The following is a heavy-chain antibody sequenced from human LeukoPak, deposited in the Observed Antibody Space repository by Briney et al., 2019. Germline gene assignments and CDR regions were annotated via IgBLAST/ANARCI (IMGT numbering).Heavy chain of an antibody. Sequence: PSETLSLTCTVSGDSISSSAFYWGWIRQPPGKGLEWIASISHSGKTLYNPSLQTRVTISVDTSKNQFSLKLSSVTAADAAIYYCARDLSGGRSYWGRGTVVTVSS. CDR3: ARDLSGGRSY. CDR1: GDSISSSAFY. J-gene: IGHJ4*02. D-gene: IGHD3-16*01. CDR2: ISHSGKT. V-gene: IGHV4-39*02.